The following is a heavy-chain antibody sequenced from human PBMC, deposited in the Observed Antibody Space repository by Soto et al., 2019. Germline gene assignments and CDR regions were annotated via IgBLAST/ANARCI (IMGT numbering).Heavy chain of an antibody. D-gene: IGHD4-17*01. J-gene: IGHJ4*02. V-gene: IGHV2-5*02. CDR2: FYWDDDK. CDR3: AHLRRNYFDY. Sequence: QITLKESGPTLVQPTQTLTLTCTFSEFSRSTHGVGVGWIRQPPGKALECLALFYWDDDKYYRPSLKSRLTITKDTSKNQLVLTMTNMDPVDTATYYCAHLRRNYFDYWGQGTLVTVSS. CDR1: EFSRSTHGVG.